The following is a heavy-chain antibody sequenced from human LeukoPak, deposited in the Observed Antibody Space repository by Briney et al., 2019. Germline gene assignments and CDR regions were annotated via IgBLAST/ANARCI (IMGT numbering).Heavy chain of an antibody. V-gene: IGHV3-30-3*01. J-gene: IGHJ4*02. CDR1: GFTFSSYA. Sequence: PGGSLRLSCAASGFTFSSYAMHWVRQAPGKGLEWVAVISYDGSNKYYADSVKGRFTISRDNSKNTLYLQMNSLRAEDTALYYCARGSGNYYTRFDYWGQGTLVTVSS. D-gene: IGHD3-10*01. CDR2: ISYDGSNK. CDR3: ARGSGNYYTRFDY.